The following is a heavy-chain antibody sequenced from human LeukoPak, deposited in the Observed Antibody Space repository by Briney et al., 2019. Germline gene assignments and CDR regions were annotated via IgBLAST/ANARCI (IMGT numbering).Heavy chain of an antibody. Sequence: PSETLSLTCTVSGGSISSGDYYWSWIRQPPGKGLEWIGYIYYSGSTYYNPSLKSRVIISVDTSKNQFSLKLSSVTAADTAVYYCARERYYDFWSGYDPWGQGTLVTVSS. CDR2: IYYSGST. J-gene: IGHJ5*02. CDR1: GGSISSGDYY. D-gene: IGHD3-3*01. CDR3: ARERYYDFWSGYDP. V-gene: IGHV4-30-4*08.